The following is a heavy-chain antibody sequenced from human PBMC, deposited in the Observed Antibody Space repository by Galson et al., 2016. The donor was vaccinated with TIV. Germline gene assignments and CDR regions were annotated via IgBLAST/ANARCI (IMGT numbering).Heavy chain of an antibody. Sequence: SETLSLTCTVSNGSISTHSWSWIRQPAGKGLEWIGRIYTSGATNYNPSLKSRVTMSVDTSNNQFSLRLSAVTAADPAVYYCVRDGSSLNYYHHLDVWGKGTAVTVSS. CDR1: NGSISTHS. D-gene: IGHD3-10*01. J-gene: IGHJ6*03. CDR2: IYTSGAT. V-gene: IGHV4-4*07. CDR3: VRDGSSLNYYHHLDV.